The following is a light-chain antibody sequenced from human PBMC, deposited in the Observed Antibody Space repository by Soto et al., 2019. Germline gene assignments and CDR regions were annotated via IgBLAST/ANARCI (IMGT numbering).Light chain of an antibody. V-gene: IGLV2-14*01. CDR3: SSYTSSSTRVV. J-gene: IGLJ2*01. CDR2: DVS. Sequence: QSVLTQPASVSGSPGQSITISCTGTSSDVGGYNYVSWYQQHPGKAPKLMIYDVSNRPSGVSNRFSGSKSGNTASLTISGLQAEDEGDYYCSSYTSSSTRVVFGGGTKLTVL. CDR1: SSDVGGYNY.